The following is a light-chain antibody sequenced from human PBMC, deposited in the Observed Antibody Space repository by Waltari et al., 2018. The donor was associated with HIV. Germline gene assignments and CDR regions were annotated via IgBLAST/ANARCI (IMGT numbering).Light chain of an antibody. CDR1: QTMNNF. Sequence: DIQMTQSPSTLSAFVGERVTITCRTSQTMNNFLSWYQQKEGKAPKLLIYGTSNLQSGVPLRFSGSWSGTDFSRTISSLQPEDSATYYCQQSNSIPYTFGQGTKLEIK. V-gene: IGKV1-39*01. CDR3: QQSNSIPYT. CDR2: GTS. J-gene: IGKJ2*01.